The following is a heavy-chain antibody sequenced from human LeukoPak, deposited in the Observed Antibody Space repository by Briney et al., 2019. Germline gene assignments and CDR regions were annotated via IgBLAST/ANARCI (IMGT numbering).Heavy chain of an antibody. CDR2: IWYDGSNK. Sequence: GGSLRLSCAASGFTFSDYYMSWIRQAPGKGLEWVAVIWYDGSNKYYADSVKGRFTISRDNSKNTLYLEMNSLRAEDTAVYYCARGIPPDYWGQGTLVTVSS. V-gene: IGHV3-33*08. CDR1: GFTFSDYY. CDR3: ARGIPPDY. J-gene: IGHJ4*02. D-gene: IGHD2-2*02.